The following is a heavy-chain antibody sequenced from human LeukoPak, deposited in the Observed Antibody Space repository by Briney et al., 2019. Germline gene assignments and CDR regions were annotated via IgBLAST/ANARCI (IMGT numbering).Heavy chain of an antibody. Sequence: SETLSLTCTVSGGSISSYYWSWIRQPPGKGLEWIGYIYYSGSTNYNPSLKSRVTISVDTSKNQFPLKLSSVTAADTAAYYCARADYYCDRTAGGLGAFDIWGQGTMVTVSS. J-gene: IGHJ3*02. CDR2: IYYSGST. D-gene: IGHD3-22*01. CDR3: ARADYYCDRTAGGLGAFDI. CDR1: GGSISSYY. V-gene: IGHV4-59*01.